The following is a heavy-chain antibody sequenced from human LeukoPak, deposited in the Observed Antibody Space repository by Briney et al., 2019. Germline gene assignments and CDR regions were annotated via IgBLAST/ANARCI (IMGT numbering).Heavy chain of an antibody. CDR1: GYTFPRYD. J-gene: IGHJ6*02. V-gene: IGHV1-8*01. D-gene: IGHD3-3*01. CDR2: MNPNSGNT. CDR3: ARLYYDFWSGYYDTYYYYGMDV. Sequence: ASENVSYTASGYTFPRYDNIWVRQATAQGLEGMGWMNPNSGNTGYAQKLQRRDTMPSNTSISTAHMELSSLISEDKAVYYCARLYYDFWSGYYDTYYYYGMDVWGQGTTVTVSS.